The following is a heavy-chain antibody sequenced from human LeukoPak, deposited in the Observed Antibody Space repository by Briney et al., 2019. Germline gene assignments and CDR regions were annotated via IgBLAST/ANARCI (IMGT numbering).Heavy chain of an antibody. J-gene: IGHJ4*02. D-gene: IGHD4-17*01. V-gene: IGHV3-43D*03. Sequence: PGGSLRLSCAASGFTFDDYAMHWVRQAPGKGLEWVSLISWGGGSTYYADSVKGRFTISRDNPKNTLYLQMNSLRAEDTAVYYCAKEIWPTVTIPGRTYFDYWGQGALVTVSS. CDR3: AKEIWPTVTIPGRTYFDY. CDR2: ISWGGGST. CDR1: GFTFDDYA.